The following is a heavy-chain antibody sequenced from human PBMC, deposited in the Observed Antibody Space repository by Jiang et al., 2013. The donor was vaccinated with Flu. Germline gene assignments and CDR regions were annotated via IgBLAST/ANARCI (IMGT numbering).Heavy chain of an antibody. V-gene: IGHV6-1*01. J-gene: IGHJ4*02. D-gene: IGHD6-19*01. CDR3: ARDFPPVPGTPGYFDC. CDR2: TYYRSKWYF. CDR1: GDCVSSNSAA. Sequence: SQTLSLTCVISGDCVSSNSAAWDWIRQSPSRGLEWLGRTYYRSKWYFDYAASLRSRISINPDTSKNQFSLQLNSVTPEDTAVYYCARDFPPVPGTPGYFDCWGQGTQVTVSS.